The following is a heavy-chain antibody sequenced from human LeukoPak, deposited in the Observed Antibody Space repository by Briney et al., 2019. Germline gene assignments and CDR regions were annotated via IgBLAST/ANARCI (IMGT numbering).Heavy chain of an antibody. CDR2: ISYDGSNK. Sequence: GGSLRLSCAASGFTFSSYAMHRVRQAPGKGLEWVAVISYDGSNKYYADSVKGRFTISRDNSKNTLYLQMNSLRAEDTAVYYCARAGIWGQGTMVTVSS. CDR1: GFTFSSYA. J-gene: IGHJ3*02. CDR3: ARAGI. V-gene: IGHV3-30-3*01.